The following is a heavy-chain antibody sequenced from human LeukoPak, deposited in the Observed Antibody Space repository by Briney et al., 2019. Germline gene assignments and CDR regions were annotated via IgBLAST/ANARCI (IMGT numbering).Heavy chain of an antibody. V-gene: IGHV3-53*01. CDR2: IYTGGST. J-gene: IGHJ5*02. CDR1: GFTVSSNY. Sequence: PGWSLRLSCAASGFTVSSNYMSWVRQAPGRGLEWVSVIYTGGSTYYADSVKGRFTISRDNSKNTLYLQLDSLRAEDTALYYCAKGSGINHYHWIDPWGQGTLVTVSS. D-gene: IGHD1-14*01. CDR3: AKGSGINHYHWIDP.